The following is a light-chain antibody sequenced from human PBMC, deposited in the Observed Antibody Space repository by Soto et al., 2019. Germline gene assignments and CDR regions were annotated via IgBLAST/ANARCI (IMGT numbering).Light chain of an antibody. CDR1: QDIDNN. CDR2: DAS. J-gene: IGKJ2*01. Sequence: DIQMTQSPSSLSASVGDRVTITCQASQDIDNNLNWYQQRSGKAPKVLIYDASNLKGGVPSRFSGSGSGTDFTFTISSLQPEDIATYYCQQYDDFPYTFGQGTKLEI. CDR3: QQYDDFPYT. V-gene: IGKV1-33*01.